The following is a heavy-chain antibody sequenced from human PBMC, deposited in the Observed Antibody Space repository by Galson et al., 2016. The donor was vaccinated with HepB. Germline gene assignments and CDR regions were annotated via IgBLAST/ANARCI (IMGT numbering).Heavy chain of an antibody. J-gene: IGHJ6*02. CDR2: VNTDGFSA. V-gene: IGHV3-74*01. CDR1: GFTFSNYW. Sequence: SLRLSCAASGFTFSNYWMHWVRQAPGKGLVWVSRVNTDGFSANYADSVKGRFFISRDNGKNTLYLEMNGLRVEDTAVYYCARVRSTAASDFYLYDGMDVWGQGPTVTVSS. D-gene: IGHD6-13*01. CDR3: ARVRSTAASDFYLYDGMDV.